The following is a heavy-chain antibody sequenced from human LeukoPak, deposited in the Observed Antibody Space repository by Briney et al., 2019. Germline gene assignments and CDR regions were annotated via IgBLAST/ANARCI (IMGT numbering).Heavy chain of an antibody. Sequence: RLSCAASGFTFSSYATSWVRQXPGRGLEWVSAISDSGGNTHYADSVKGRFTISRDNSKDTLYLQMNSLRAEDTAVYYCALRPDRYLDYWGQGTLVTVSS. D-gene: IGHD1-14*01. V-gene: IGHV3-23*01. CDR3: ALRPDRYLDY. CDR2: ISDSGGNT. J-gene: IGHJ4*02. CDR1: GFTFSSYA.